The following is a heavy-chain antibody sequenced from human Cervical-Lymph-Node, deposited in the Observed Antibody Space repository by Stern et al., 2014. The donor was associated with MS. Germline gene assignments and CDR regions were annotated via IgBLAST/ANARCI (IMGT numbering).Heavy chain of an antibody. Sequence: EVQLVESGGGLVKPGGSLRLSCAASGFTFSSYSMNWVRQAPGKGLELVSSISSSSSYIYYADSVKGRFTISRDNAKNSLYLQMNSLRAEDTAVYYCARDKVGATFPDEYYYYYGMDVWGQGTTVTVSS. D-gene: IGHD1-26*01. J-gene: IGHJ6*02. CDR3: ARDKVGATFPDEYYYYYGMDV. V-gene: IGHV3-21*01. CDR2: ISSSSSYI. CDR1: GFTFSSYS.